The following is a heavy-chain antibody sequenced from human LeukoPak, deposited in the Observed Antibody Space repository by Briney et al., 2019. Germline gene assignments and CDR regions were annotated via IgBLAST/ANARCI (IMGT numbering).Heavy chain of an antibody. Sequence: GGSLRLSCAASGFTFSTFAMHWVRLSPGKGLEWVSSITGSGPYMLYADSVKHRFTISRDNTKNLLYLELNSLRAEDTAMYFCVRDVGAVRGEVYFDYWGQGTLVTVSS. CDR2: ITGSGPYM. CDR3: VRDVGAVRGEVYFDY. D-gene: IGHD3-10*01. V-gene: IGHV3-21*06. J-gene: IGHJ4*02. CDR1: GFTFSTFA.